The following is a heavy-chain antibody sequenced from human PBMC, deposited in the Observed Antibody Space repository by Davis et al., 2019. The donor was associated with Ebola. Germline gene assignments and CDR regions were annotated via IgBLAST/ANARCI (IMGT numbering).Heavy chain of an antibody. CDR3: ARGPRFDP. V-gene: IGHV3-53*04. CDR1: GFTVTTNY. Sequence: GGSLRLSCAASGFTVTTNYMTWVRQPPGKGLEWVSVIYANGNTFYADSVKGRFTISRNNSKNTLNLQMNSLRAEDTAVYYCARGPRFDPWGQGTLVIVSS. CDR2: IYANGNT. J-gene: IGHJ5*01.